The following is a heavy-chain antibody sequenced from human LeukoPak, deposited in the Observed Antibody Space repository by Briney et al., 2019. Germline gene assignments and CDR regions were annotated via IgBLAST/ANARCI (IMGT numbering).Heavy chain of an antibody. CDR2: ISSSDSTT. D-gene: IGHD2-15*01. J-gene: IGHJ3*02. Sequence: GGSLRLSCAASGLIVSSYHMNWVRQAPGKGLEWVSYISSSDSTTYYADSVKGRFTISRDNAKNSLYLQMNSLRAEDTAVYYCVRLTLAYCSGGSCAPLAFDIWGQGTMVTVSS. CDR3: VRLTLAYCSGGSCAPLAFDI. V-gene: IGHV3-48*01. CDR1: GLIVSSYH.